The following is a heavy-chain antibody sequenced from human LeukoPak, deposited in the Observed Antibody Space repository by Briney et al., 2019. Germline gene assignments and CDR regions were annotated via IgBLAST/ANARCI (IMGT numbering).Heavy chain of an antibody. J-gene: IGHJ4*02. D-gene: IGHD1-26*01. V-gene: IGHV3-74*03. CDR2: INGDGITT. CDR3: ARDGFGGSYSF. Sequence: GSQRLSCAAPGLTLSSYRIHCVRHAPGKGLVWVSRINGDGITTTYADSVKGRFTISRDNAKNTLYLQMNSLRAEDTAVYYCARDGFGGSYSFWGQGTLVTVSS. CDR1: GLTLSSYR.